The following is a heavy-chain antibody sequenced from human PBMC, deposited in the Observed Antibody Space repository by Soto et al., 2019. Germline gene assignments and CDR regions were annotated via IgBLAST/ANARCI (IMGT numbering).Heavy chain of an antibody. J-gene: IGHJ4*02. D-gene: IGHD6-25*01. CDR2: ISDNGANT. V-gene: IGHV3-23*01. CDR3: ARAIGADFFDY. Sequence: PGGSLRLSCIASGFTFSNYAMSWVRQAPGKGLEWVSTISDNGANTFIGDSMKDHFDISRDNSKNTVFLHQSTVRAEDTAIYYCARAIGADFFDYWGQGTPVTVSS. CDR1: GFTFSNYA.